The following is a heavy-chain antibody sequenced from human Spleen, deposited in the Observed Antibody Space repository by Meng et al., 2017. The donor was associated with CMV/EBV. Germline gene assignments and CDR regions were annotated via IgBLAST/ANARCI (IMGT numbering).Heavy chain of an antibody. J-gene: IGHJ4*02. V-gene: IGHV4-39*07. CDR3: VGYCVITTCQKGADY. Sequence: SETLSLTCTVSGGSISSSSFYWGWIRQPPGKGLEWIGSMYYRGTTYYNPSLKSRVTISADMSKNQFSLKLSPVTAADTAVYYCVGYCVITTCQKGADYWGQGTPVTVSS. CDR2: MYYRGTT. D-gene: IGHD2-2*01. CDR1: GGSISSSSFY.